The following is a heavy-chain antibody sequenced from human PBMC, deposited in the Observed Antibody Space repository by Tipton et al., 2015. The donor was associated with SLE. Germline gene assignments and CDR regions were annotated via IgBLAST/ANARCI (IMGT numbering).Heavy chain of an antibody. D-gene: IGHD2-15*01. V-gene: IGHV3-33*01. CDR3: TRGIDPGSSRISDY. CDR1: GFTFSSYG. CDR2: IRYDGSKK. Sequence: RSLRLSCAASGFTFSSYGMHWVRQAPGKGLEWVAFIRYDGSKKYYADSVKGRFTISRDNSKSTLYLQMNNVRVEDTALYYCTRGIDPGSSRISDYWGQGTMVSVSS. J-gene: IGHJ4*02.